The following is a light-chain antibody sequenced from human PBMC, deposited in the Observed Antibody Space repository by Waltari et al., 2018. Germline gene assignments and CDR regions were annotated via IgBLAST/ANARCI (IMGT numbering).Light chain of an antibody. CDR3: LLSYGNYVV. CDR1: SSDVGFYDL. CDR2: KVN. V-gene: IGLV2-14*01. J-gene: IGLJ7*01. Sequence: QSALTQPASVSGSPGQSITIPCPGTSSDVGFYDLVSWFQQHPGKAPKVMIYKVNNPPSGVSNRFSGSKSANTASLTISGLQAEDEADYYCLLSYGNYVVFGGGTQLTVL.